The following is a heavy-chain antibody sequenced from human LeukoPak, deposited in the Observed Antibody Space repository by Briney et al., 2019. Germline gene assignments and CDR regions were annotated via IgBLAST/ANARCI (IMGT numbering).Heavy chain of an antibody. Sequence: KQSQTLSLTCAIPGDSVSSNSAAWNWIRQSPSRGLEWLGRTYYRSKWYNDYAVSVKSRITINPDTSKNQFSLQLNSVTPEDTAVYYCAREGPYDILTPSPYRMDVWGQGTTVTVSS. CDR2: TYYRSKWYN. J-gene: IGHJ6*02. CDR3: AREGPYDILTPSPYRMDV. V-gene: IGHV6-1*01. D-gene: IGHD3-9*01. CDR1: GDSVSSNSAA.